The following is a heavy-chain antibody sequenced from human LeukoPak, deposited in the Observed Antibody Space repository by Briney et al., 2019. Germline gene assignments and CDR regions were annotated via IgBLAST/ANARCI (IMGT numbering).Heavy chain of an antibody. Sequence: SETLSLTCSVSGGSISNYLWSWIRQPPGKGLEWIGYVSYSGKTDYTPSLKSRVTISLDAFNNHFSLTLSSVTAADTAVYYCARYHSRSHEGWIDPWGQGALVTVSS. D-gene: IGHD3-10*01. V-gene: IGHV4-59*13. CDR2: VSYSGKT. CDR3: ARYHSRSHEGWIDP. CDR1: GGSISNYL. J-gene: IGHJ5*02.